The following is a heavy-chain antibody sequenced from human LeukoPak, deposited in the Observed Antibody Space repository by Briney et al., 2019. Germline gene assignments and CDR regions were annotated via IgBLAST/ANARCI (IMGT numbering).Heavy chain of an antibody. CDR2: IYYSGST. CDR1: GGSISSSSYY. CDR3: ARERSATAMVPPYYYYYYMDV. Sequence: SETLSLTCTVSGGSISSSSYYWGWIRQPPGKGLEWIGSIYYSGSTYYNPSLKSRVTISVDTSKNQFSLKLSSVTAADTAVYYCARERSATAMVPPYYYYYYMDVWGKGTTATVSS. V-gene: IGHV4-39*07. D-gene: IGHD5-18*01. J-gene: IGHJ6*03.